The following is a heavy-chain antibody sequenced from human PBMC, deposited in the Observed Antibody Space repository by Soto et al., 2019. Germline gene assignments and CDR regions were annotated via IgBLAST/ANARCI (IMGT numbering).Heavy chain of an antibody. CDR1: GFTFSSYA. J-gene: IGHJ4*02. V-gene: IGHV3-23*01. CDR2: ISGSGGST. Sequence: EVQLLESGGGLIQPGGSLRLSCAASGFTFSSYAMNWDRQAPGKGLEWVSGISGSGGSTYYADSVKGRFTISRDNSKNTLYLQMSSLRAEDTAVYYCAKAFSWYDYWGQGTLVTVSS. D-gene: IGHD6-13*01. CDR3: AKAFSWYDY.